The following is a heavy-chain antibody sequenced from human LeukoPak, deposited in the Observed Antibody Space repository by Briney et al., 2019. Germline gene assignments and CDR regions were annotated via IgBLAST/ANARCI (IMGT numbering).Heavy chain of an antibody. CDR3: ARSRERGIRFPGKLFDY. V-gene: IGHV4-34*01. D-gene: IGHD1-14*01. Sequence: TSETLSLTCAVYGGSFSGYYWSWIRQPPGKGLEWIGEINHSGSTNYNPSLKSRVTISVDTSKNQFSLKLGSVTAADTAVYYCARSRERGIRFPGKLFDYWGQGTLVTVPS. CDR2: INHSGST. CDR1: GGSFSGYY. J-gene: IGHJ4*02.